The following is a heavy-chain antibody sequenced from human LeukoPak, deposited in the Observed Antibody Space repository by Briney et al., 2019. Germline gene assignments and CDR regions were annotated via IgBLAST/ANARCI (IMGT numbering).Heavy chain of an antibody. CDR2: VYHSGGT. J-gene: IGHJ4*02. V-gene: IGHV4-59*01. D-gene: IGHD2-15*01. Sequence: SETLSLTYTVSGGSISSYHWNWIRQSPGKGLEWIGYVYHSGGTNYNPSLKSRVTISLDTSKNQFSVKLNSVTAADTAVYYCARRSVVGARTYYFDYWGQGTLVTVSS. CDR1: GGSISSYH. CDR3: ARRSVVGARTYYFDY.